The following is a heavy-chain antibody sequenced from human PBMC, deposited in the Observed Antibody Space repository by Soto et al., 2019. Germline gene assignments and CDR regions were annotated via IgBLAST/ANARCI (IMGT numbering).Heavy chain of an antibody. CDR2: MSPNSGNT. CDR3: ARGITQGYDY. J-gene: IGHJ4*02. D-gene: IGHD3-16*01. CDR1: GYTFTTFD. Sequence: QVQLVQSGAEVEKPGASVKVSCRPSGYTFTTFDINWVRQAPGQGLEWMGWMSPNSGNTGYAQKFQGRVVMTRDTAISTASMELRSLTSEDTAVYYCARGITQGYDYWGQGTLVTVSS. V-gene: IGHV1-8*01.